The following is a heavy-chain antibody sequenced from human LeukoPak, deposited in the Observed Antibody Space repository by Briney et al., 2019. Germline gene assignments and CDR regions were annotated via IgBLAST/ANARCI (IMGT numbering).Heavy chain of an antibody. V-gene: IGHV3-53*05. CDR3: ARDRRAAAADYYFDS. D-gene: IGHD6-13*01. J-gene: IGHJ4*02. CDR2: IYSGGTT. Sequence: PGGSLRLSCAASGLTVNSNYMNWVRQAPGKGLQWVSVIYSGGTTYYADSVKGRFTISRDNSKNTLYLQMNSLRDDDTAVYYCARDRRAAAADYYFDSWGQGTQVTVSS. CDR1: GLTVNSNY.